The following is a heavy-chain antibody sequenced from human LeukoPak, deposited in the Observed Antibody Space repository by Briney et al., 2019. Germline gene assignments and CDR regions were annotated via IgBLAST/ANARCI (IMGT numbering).Heavy chain of an antibody. CDR2: ISFDGSIT. D-gene: IGHD6-19*01. J-gene: IGHJ4*02. CDR1: GFSLSYYG. Sequence: PGRSLRLSCAASGFSLSYYGMHWVRQAPGKGLEWVSFISFDGSITYNADSVKGRLTISRDNSKNTVYLQMNRLRAEDTAVYFCAKDSSSRGWYFEHWGQGTLVTVSS. V-gene: IGHV3-30*18. CDR3: AKDSSSRGWYFEH.